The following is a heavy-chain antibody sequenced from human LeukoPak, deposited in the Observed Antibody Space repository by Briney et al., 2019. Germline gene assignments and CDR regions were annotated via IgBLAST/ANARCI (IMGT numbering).Heavy chain of an antibody. Sequence: GGSLRLSCAASGFTFSSYSMNWVCQAPGKGLEWVSSISSSSSYIYYADSVKGRFTISRDNAKNSLYLQMNSLRAEDTAVYYCARIGYCSGGSCYRPDAFDIWGQGTMVTVSS. J-gene: IGHJ3*02. CDR2: ISSSSSYI. CDR3: ARIGYCSGGSCYRPDAFDI. V-gene: IGHV3-21*01. D-gene: IGHD2-15*01. CDR1: GFTFSSYS.